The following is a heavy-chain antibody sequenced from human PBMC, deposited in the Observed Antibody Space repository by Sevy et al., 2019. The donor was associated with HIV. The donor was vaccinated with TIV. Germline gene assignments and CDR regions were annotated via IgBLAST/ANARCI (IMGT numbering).Heavy chain of an antibody. CDR2: MNPNSGNT. CDR1: GYTFTSYD. J-gene: IGHJ6*02. CDR3: ARGLEIFGVVINYYYYGMDV. D-gene: IGHD3-3*01. Sequence: ASVKVSCKASGYTFTSYDINWVRQATGQGLEWMGWMNPNSGNTGYAQKFQGRVTMTRNTSISTAYMELSSLRSEDTAVYYCARGLEIFGVVINYYYYGMDVWGQRTTVTVSS. V-gene: IGHV1-8*01.